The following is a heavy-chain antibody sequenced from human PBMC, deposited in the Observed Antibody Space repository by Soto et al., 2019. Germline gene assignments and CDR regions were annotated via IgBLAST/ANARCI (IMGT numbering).Heavy chain of an antibody. CDR3: AREGGDRTGMGWFDP. Sequence: QLHLMQSGAEVKQPGSSVRVSCKASGGTFGNSAISWLRLAPGQRLEWIGGINPFFVTVTNNSAENFQGRVTITAPESRDTVYLDFRGLTSEDTSVYFCAREGGDRTGMGWFDPWGQGTPVIVSS. D-gene: IGHD1-26*01. CDR1: GGTFGNSA. J-gene: IGHJ5*02. V-gene: IGHV1-69*12. CDR2: INPFFVTVTN.